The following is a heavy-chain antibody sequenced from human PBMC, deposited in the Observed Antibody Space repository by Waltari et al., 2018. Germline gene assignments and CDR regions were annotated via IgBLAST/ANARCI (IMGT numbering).Heavy chain of an antibody. D-gene: IGHD2-21*01. CDR2: VNPSSGAT. CDR1: GYTFINYE. CDR3: ARGRDVFANFDYNWFDP. J-gene: IGHJ5*02. Sequence: QVQLVQSGAEVLKPGASVKVSCQASGYTFINYEINWVRQAAGQGLEGMWRVNPSSGATAHAQKFQGRITMTWDTSISTAYMELSNLRSNDTAVLYCARGRDVFANFDYNWFDPWGQGTLVTVSS. V-gene: IGHV1-8*02.